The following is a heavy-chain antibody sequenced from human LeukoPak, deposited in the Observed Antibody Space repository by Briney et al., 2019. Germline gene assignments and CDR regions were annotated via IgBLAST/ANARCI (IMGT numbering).Heavy chain of an antibody. CDR1: GFTFDDYA. CDR3: AKDRRMEYTSSSGNWFDP. CDR2: ISWNSGSI. Sequence: GRSLRLSCAASGFTFDDYAMHWVRQAPGKGLEWVSGISWNSGSIGYADSVKGRFTISRDNAKNSLYLQMNSLRAEDTALYYCAKDRRMEYTSSSGNWFDPWGQETPVTVSS. D-gene: IGHD6-6*01. V-gene: IGHV3-9*01. J-gene: IGHJ5*02.